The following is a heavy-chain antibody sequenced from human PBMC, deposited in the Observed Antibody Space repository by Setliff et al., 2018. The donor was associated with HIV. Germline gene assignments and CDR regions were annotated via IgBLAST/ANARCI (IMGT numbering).Heavy chain of an antibody. J-gene: IGHJ3*01. CDR1: GDSMSKGSYF. D-gene: IGHD3-10*02. CDR3: AREVNVPISSDGFDL. Sequence: KASETLSLTCTVSGDSMSKGSYFWSWIRQSPGKGLEWIGYISYNADAYYNPSLKSRVTISVDTSNNQFSLKLNSVTASDAAVYYCAREVNVPISSDGFDLWGQGTAVTVSS. V-gene: IGHV4-30-4*08. CDR2: ISYNADA.